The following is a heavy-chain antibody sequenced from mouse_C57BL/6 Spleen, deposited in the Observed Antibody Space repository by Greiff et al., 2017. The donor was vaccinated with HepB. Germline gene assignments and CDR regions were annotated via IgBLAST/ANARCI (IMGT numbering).Heavy chain of an antibody. D-gene: IGHD2-4*01. CDR1: GYTFTSYW. CDR2: IDPSDSET. CDR3: ARSNDSPFYYAMDY. Sequence: QVQLQQPGAELVRTGSSVKLSCKASGYTFTSYWMHWVKQRPIQGLEWIGNIDPSDSETHYNQKFKDKATLTVDKSSSTAYMQLSSLTSEDSAVYYCARSNDSPFYYAMDYWGQGTSVTVSS. J-gene: IGHJ4*01. V-gene: IGHV1-52*01.